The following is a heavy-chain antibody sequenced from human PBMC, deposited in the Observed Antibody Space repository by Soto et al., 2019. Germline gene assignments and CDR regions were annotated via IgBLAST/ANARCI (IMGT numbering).Heavy chain of an antibody. V-gene: IGHV4-34*01. CDR1: XCSFSGYY. CDR3: ARGIVVLRYFDCSLVRLGFEP. Sequence: PSETLSLTCAVYXCSFSGYYWSWVRQPPGKGLEWIGEMNHSGSTNYNPSLKSRGTISVDTSKNQFSQQLIPVAAEDTAVYCCARGIVVLRYFDCSLVRLGFEPWGPGNLVPVPP. D-gene: IGHD3-9*01. J-gene: IGHJ5*01. CDR2: MNHSGST.